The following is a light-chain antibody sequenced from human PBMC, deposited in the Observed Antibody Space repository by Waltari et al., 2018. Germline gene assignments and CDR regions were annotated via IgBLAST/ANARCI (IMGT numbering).Light chain of an antibody. J-gene: IGLJ2*01. CDR2: EVN. V-gene: IGLV2-23*02. CDR1: SSDVCSSTL. Sequence: QSALTQPAPVSRSPGQSITLSCPGTSSDVCSSTLASWYQQRPGHAPSPMIYEVNKRPSGVSNRFSGSKSGNTASLTISGLQAEDEADYYCCSYAGSPTFVIFGGGSKLTVL. CDR3: CSYAGSPTFVI.